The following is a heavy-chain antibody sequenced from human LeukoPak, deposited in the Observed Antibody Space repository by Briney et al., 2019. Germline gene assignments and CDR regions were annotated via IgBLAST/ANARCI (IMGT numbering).Heavy chain of an antibody. CDR1: GGSISSSSYY. CDR3: AKALRGYYYYYMDV. V-gene: IGHV3-23*01. J-gene: IGHJ6*03. Sequence: PSETLSLTCTVSGGSISSSSYYWGWIRQPPGKGLEWVSAISGSGGSTYYADSVKGRFTISRDNSKNTLYLQMNSLRAEDTAVYYCAKALRGYYYYYMDVWGKGTTVTVSS. CDR2: ISGSGGST.